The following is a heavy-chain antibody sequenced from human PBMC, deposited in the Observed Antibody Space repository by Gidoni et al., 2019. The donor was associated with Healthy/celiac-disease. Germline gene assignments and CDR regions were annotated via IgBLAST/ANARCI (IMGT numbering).Heavy chain of an antibody. V-gene: IGHV4-31*03. J-gene: IGHJ4*02. CDR2: IYYSGST. Sequence: QVQLQESGPGLVKPSQTLSLTCTVSGGSISSGCYYWSWIRQHPGKGLEWIGYIYYSGSTYYNPSLKGRVTISVDTSKNQFSLKLSSVTAADTAVYYCARGGSSSWLYYFDYWGQGTLVTVSS. CDR3: ARGGSSSWLYYFDY. D-gene: IGHD6-13*01. CDR1: GGSISSGCYY.